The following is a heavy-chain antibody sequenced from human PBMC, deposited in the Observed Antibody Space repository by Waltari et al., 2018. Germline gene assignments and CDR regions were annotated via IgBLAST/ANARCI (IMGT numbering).Heavy chain of an antibody. CDR3: ARGVAVGGNTHLDY. CDR2: RYHSGGT. J-gene: IGHJ4*02. V-gene: IGHV4-39*07. D-gene: IGHD6-19*01. CDR1: GDSISSPTYY. Sequence: QLQLQESGPGLVKPSETLSLTCTVSGDSISSPTYYWGWIRLPPGKGLEWIGTRYHSGGTFYSPSLKSRVSISLDTSKSQFSLKLRSVTATDTAVYYCARGVAVGGNTHLDYWGQGALVTVSS.